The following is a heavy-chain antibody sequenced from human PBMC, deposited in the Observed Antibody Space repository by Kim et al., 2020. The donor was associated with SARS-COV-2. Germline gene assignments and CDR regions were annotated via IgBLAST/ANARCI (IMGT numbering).Heavy chain of an antibody. CDR1: GGSFSGYY. Sequence: SETLSLTCAVYGGSFSGYYWSWIRQPPGKGLEWIGEINHSGSTNYNPSLKSRVTISVDTSKNQFSLKLSSVTASDTAVYYCARVFSYSGSYYQSWGQGTMVTVSS. CDR2: INHSGST. V-gene: IGHV4-34*01. CDR3: ARVFSYSGSYYQS. J-gene: IGHJ3*01. D-gene: IGHD1-26*01.